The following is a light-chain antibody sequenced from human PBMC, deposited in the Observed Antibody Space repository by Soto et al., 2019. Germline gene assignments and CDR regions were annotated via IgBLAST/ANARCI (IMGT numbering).Light chain of an antibody. CDR2: EVS. V-gene: IGLV2-14*01. J-gene: IGLJ2*01. CDR3: TSYTSSRTLV. Sequence: QSALTQPASVSGSPGQSITISCTGTSSDVGGYNYVSWYQQHPGKAPKLMIYEVSNRPSGVPNRFSGSKSGNTASLTISGLQPEHEADYYCTSYTSSRTLVFGGGTKLTVL. CDR1: SSDVGGYNY.